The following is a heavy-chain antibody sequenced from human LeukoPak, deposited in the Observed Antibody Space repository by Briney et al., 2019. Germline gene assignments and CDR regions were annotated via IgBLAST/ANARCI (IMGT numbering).Heavy chain of an antibody. D-gene: IGHD3/OR15-3a*01. CDR1: GFTLSTYS. Sequence: GGSLRLSCAASGFTLSTYSMNWVRQAAGKGLEWVSSKSSSARYMYYADSVKRRFTISRDNAKNSLYLQMNSLRAEDTAVYYCARGGVGLVIIPGWEYDYYGLDVWGQGTTVTVSS. CDR2: KSSSARYM. CDR3: ARGGVGLVIIPGWEYDYYGLDV. J-gene: IGHJ6*02. V-gene: IGHV3-21*01.